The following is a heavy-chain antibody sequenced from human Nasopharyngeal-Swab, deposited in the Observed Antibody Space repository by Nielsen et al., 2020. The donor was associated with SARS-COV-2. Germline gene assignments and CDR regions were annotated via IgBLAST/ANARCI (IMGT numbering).Heavy chain of an antibody. CDR1: GLIFSRDW. V-gene: IGHV3-7*03. CDR3: KSLDTATAMPGWAY. CDR2: VKRDGGER. J-gene: IGHJ4*02. D-gene: IGHD2-2*01. Sequence: GESLKISCTGSGLIFSRDWMSWVRQAPGKGLEWVAMVKRDGGERYYADSVRGRFTMSRDNAKNAMYLQMNSLRAEDTAVYFCKSLDTATAMPGWAYWGQGTLVTVSS.